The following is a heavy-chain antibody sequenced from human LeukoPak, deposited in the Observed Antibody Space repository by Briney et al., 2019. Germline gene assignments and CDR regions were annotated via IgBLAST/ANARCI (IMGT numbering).Heavy chain of an antibody. J-gene: IGHJ4*02. CDR3: AKDDPTGTYDVPY. CDR1: GFALGDYA. Sequence: GGSLRLSCAASGFALGDYALHWVRQAPGTGLEWVALISRDGRNTHYADSVKGRFTVSRDDSMNSLYLHMNSLRREDTALYYCAKDDPTGTYDVPYWGQGTLVTVSS. CDR2: ISRDGRNT. V-gene: IGHV3-43D*04. D-gene: IGHD1-1*01.